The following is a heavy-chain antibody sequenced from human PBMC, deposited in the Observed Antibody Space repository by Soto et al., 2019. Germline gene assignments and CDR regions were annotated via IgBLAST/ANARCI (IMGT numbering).Heavy chain of an antibody. CDR3: TTDPNRSLGIYYYDSSGYYHPDI. D-gene: IGHD3-22*01. V-gene: IGHV3-15*01. J-gene: IGHJ3*02. CDR2: IKSKTDGGTT. Sequence: PGGSLRLSCAASGFTFSNAWMSWVRQAPGKGLEWVGRIKSKTDGGTTDYAAPVKGRFTISRDDSKNTLYLQMNSLKTEDTAVYYCTTDPNRSLGIYYYDSSGYYHPDIWGQGTMVTVSS. CDR1: GFTFSNAW.